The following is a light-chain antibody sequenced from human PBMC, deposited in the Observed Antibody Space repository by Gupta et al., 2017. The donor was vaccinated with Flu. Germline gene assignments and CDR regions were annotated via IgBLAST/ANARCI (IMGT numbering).Light chain of an antibody. J-gene: IGLJ2*01. CDR1: KLGEKY. V-gene: IGLV3-1*01. Sequence: SYDMTQPASVYVCPGQTASITCSGVKLGEKYACWYQRKPGQSPVLVIYQDTKRPSGIPERFSGSNSGNTATLTISVTQSMDEADYYCHAWDSGTVVFGGGTKLTVL. CDR3: HAWDSGTVV. CDR2: QDT.